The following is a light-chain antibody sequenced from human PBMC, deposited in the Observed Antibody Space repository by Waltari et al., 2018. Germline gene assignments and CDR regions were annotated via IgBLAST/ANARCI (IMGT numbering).Light chain of an antibody. CDR3: QQYYSVPWT. CDR2: WAS. J-gene: IGKJ1*01. V-gene: IGKV4-1*01. CDR1: QNILYSSNNKNY. Sequence: DIVMTQSPDSLAVSLGERATINCKSSQNILYSSNNKNYLVWYQQKPGQPPKLLIYWASPRESGVPDRFSGSGSGTDFTLTISSLQAEDVAVYYCQQYYSVPWTFGQGTKVEIK.